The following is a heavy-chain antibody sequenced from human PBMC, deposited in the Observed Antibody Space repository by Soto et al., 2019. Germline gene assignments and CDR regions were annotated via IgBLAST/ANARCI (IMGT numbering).Heavy chain of an antibody. J-gene: IGHJ6*02. CDR3: ARHRTVAGDYYYYGMDV. D-gene: IGHD6-19*01. V-gene: IGHV4-39*01. CDR2: IYYSGST. Sequence: SETLSLTCTVSGFSISSSSYYWGWIRQPPGKGLEWIGSIYYSGSTYYNPSLKSRVTISVDTSKNQFSLKLSSVTAADTAVYYCARHRTVAGDYYYYGMDVWGQGTTVTVSS. CDR1: GFSISSSSYY.